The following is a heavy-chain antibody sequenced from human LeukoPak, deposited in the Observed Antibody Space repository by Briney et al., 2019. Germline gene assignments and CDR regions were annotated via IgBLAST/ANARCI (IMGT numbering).Heavy chain of an antibody. CDR2: IYHSGST. Sequence: GSLRLSCAASGFTFSSYSMNWVRQAPGKGLEWIGEIYHSGSTNYNPSLKSRVTISVDKSKNQFSLKLSSVTAADTAVYYCARVISAAVAGLGLVAFDIWGQGTMVTVSS. CDR3: ARVISAAVAGLGLVAFDI. CDR1: GFTFSSYSM. J-gene: IGHJ3*02. D-gene: IGHD6-19*01. V-gene: IGHV4-4*02.